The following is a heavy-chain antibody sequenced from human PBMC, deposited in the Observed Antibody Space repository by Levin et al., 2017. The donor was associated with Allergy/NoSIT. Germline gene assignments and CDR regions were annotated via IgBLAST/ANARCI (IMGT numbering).Heavy chain of an antibody. CDR2: ISGSGGST. CDR1: GFTFSSYA. CDR3: AKGVSMVQERVGWYFDL. D-gene: IGHD3-10*01. Sequence: GGSLRLSCAASGFTFSSYAMSWVRQAPGKGLEWVSAISGSGGSTYYADSVKGRFTISRDNSKNTLYLQMNSLRAEDTAVYYCAKGVSMVQERVGWYFDLWGRGTLVTVSS. V-gene: IGHV3-23*01. J-gene: IGHJ2*01.